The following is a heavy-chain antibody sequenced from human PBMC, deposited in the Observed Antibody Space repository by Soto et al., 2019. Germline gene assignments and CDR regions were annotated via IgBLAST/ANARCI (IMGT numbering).Heavy chain of an antibody. V-gene: IGHV3-21*01. J-gene: IGHJ5*02. CDR2: ISSSSSYI. CDR1: GFPFSSYG. D-gene: IGHD6-19*01. Sequence: GGSLRLSCAGSGFPFSSYGMNWVRQAPGKGLEWVSSISSSSSYIYYADSVKGRFTISRDNAKNSLYLQMNSLRAEDTAVYYCARDPRSGWYGRSSFDPWGQGTLVTVSS. CDR3: ARDPRSGWYGRSSFDP.